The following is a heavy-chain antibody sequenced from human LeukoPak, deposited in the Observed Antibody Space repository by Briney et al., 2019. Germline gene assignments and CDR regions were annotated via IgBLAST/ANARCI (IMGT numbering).Heavy chain of an antibody. CDR1: GFTFSSYG. Sequence: AGSLTLSCAASGFTFSSYGMHWVRQAPGKGLEWVAVISYDGSNTYYADSLRGIITISRDNSKNTLYLQMNSLRSEDTAVYYCATTLDRIVGATHFDYWGQASLATGSS. V-gene: IGHV3-30*03. CDR2: ISYDGSNT. CDR3: ATTLDRIVGATHFDY. J-gene: IGHJ4*02. D-gene: IGHD1-26*01.